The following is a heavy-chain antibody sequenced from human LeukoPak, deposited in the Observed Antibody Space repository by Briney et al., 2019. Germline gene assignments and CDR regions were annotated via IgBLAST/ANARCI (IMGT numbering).Heavy chain of an antibody. J-gene: IGHJ4*02. CDR1: DYSISSDCY. Sequence: PSETLSLTCAVSDYSISSDCYWGWIRQSPGKGLEWIGSIYHSGSTSYNPSLKSRVTISVDRSKNQLSLKLTSVTAADSAVYYCARNGTYPFDSWGQGTLVTVSS. D-gene: IGHD1-26*01. CDR3: ARNGTYPFDS. CDR2: IYHSGST. V-gene: IGHV4-38-2*01.